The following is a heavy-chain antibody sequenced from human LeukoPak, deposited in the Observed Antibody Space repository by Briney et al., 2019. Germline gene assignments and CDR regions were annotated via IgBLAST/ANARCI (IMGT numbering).Heavy chain of an antibody. CDR1: GFTFSNYW. J-gene: IGHJ3*02. CDR3: ARDPWVGEYGAFDI. V-gene: IGHV3-7*01. Sequence: PGGSLRLSCTASGFTFSNYWMSWVRQAPGKGLGWVANIKQDGSEKYYVGSVKGRFTISRDNAKNSLYLQMSSLRAEDTALYYCARDPWVGEYGAFDIWGQGTMVTVSS. D-gene: IGHD3-10*01. CDR2: IKQDGSEK.